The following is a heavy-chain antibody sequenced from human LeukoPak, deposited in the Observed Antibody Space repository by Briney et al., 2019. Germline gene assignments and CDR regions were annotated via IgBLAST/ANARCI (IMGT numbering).Heavy chain of an antibody. V-gene: IGHV1-2*06. D-gene: IGHD3-10*01. CDR3: ARIFGSGSYDWFDP. CDR2: INTNSGGT. Sequence: ASVKVSCKASGYTFTGYYMHWVRQAPGQGLEWMGRINTNSGGTNYAQKFQGRGTMTRDTSISTAYMELSRLRSDDTAVYYCARIFGSGSYDWFDPWGQGTLVTVSS. CDR1: GYTFTGYY. J-gene: IGHJ5*02.